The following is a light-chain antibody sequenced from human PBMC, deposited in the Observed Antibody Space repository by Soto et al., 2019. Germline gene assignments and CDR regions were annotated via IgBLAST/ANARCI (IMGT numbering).Light chain of an antibody. J-gene: IGKJ4*01. CDR1: QAISSY. Sequence: IQLTQSPSSLSASVGDRVTITCRASQAISSYLAWYQQKPGKAPNLLIYAASTLQSGVPSRFSGSGSGTDFTLTISSLQPEDFATYFCQQLNSYPLIFGGGTEVEIK. V-gene: IGKV1-9*01. CDR2: AAS. CDR3: QQLNSYPLI.